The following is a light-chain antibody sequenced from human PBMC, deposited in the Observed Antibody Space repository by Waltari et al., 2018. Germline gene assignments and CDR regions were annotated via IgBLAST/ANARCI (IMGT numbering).Light chain of an antibody. Sequence: SALTQPASVSGSPGQSITISCTGTNRYVGGYNYVPWYQQHPGKAPKFMIYDVSNRPSGVSNRFSGSKSGNTASLTISGLQAEYEADYYCSSYTSSYTYVFGTGTKVTVL. CDR3: SSYTSSYTYV. V-gene: IGLV2-14*03. J-gene: IGLJ1*01. CDR2: DVS. CDR1: NRYVGGYNY.